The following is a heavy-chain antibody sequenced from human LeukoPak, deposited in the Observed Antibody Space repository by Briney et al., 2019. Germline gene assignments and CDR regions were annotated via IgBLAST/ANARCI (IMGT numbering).Heavy chain of an antibody. J-gene: IGHJ4*02. CDR2: ISWNSGSI. CDR1: GFTFDDYA. D-gene: IGHD6-13*01. CDR3: AKDITYGIAAPDY. Sequence: GGSLRLSCAASGFTFDDYAMHWVRQAPGKGLEWVSGISWNSGSIGYADSVKGRFTISRDNAKNSLYLQMNSLRAEDTALYYCAKDITYGIAAPDYWGQGTLVTVSS. V-gene: IGHV3-9*01.